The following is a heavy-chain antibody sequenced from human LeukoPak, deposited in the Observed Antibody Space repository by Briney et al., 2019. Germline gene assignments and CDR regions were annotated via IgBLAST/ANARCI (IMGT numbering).Heavy chain of an antibody. CDR3: ARDDYGPLDAIDM. CDR1: GFTFSSYA. J-gene: IGHJ3*02. V-gene: IGHV3-30-3*01. CDR2: ISYDGSNK. Sequence: PGGSLRLSCAASGFTFSSYALHWVRQSPGKGLEWVTVISYDGSNKYYADSVKGRFTISRDNSKNTLYLQMNSLRTEDTAVYYCARDDYGPLDAIDMWGQGTMVIVSS. D-gene: IGHD4-17*01.